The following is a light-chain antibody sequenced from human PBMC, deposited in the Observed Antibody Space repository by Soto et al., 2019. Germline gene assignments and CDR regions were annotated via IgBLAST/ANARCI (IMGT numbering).Light chain of an antibody. Sequence: DIVLTQSPGTLSLSPGERAALSCRASQSVSSSYLAWYQQKPGQAPRLLIYGASNRATGIPDRFSGSGSGTDFTLTISRLEPEDFAVYYCQQRSNWITFGQGTRLEIK. J-gene: IGKJ5*01. V-gene: IGKV3D-20*02. CDR1: QSVSSSY. CDR2: GAS. CDR3: QQRSNWIT.